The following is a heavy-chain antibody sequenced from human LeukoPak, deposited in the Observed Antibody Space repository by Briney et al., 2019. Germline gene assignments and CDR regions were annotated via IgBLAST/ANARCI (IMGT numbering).Heavy chain of an antibody. Sequence: ASVKVSCKASGYTFTGYYMHWVRQAPRQGLEWMGWINPNSGGTNYAQKFQGRVTMTRDTSISTAYMELSRLRSDDTAVYYCARGITMIVVVIIPDAFDIWGQGTMVTVSS. CDR2: INPNSGGT. J-gene: IGHJ3*02. CDR3: ARGITMIVVVIIPDAFDI. CDR1: GYTFTGYY. D-gene: IGHD3-22*01. V-gene: IGHV1-2*02.